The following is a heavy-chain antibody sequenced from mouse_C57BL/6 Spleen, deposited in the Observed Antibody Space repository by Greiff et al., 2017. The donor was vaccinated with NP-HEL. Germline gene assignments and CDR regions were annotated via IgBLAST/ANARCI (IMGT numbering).Heavy chain of an antibody. CDR1: GYSITSGYY. CDR2: ISYDGSN. CDR3: AREGGSSSDWYFDV. Sequence: ESGPGLVKPSQSLSLTCSVTGYSITSGYYWNWIRQFPGNKLEWMGYISYDGSNNYNPSLKNRISITRDTSKNQFFLKLNSVTTEDTATYYCAREGGSSSDWYFDVWGTGTTVTVSS. D-gene: IGHD1-1*01. J-gene: IGHJ1*03. V-gene: IGHV3-6*01.